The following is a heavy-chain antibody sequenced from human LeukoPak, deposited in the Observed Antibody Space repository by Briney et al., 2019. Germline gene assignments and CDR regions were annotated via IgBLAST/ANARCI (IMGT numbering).Heavy chain of an antibody. CDR3: ARDPAPQGWFDS. CDR1: GLTFSDYN. Sequence: GGSLRLSCAASGLTFSDYNMNWVRQAPGKGLEWVSSISSSSTYVYYADSLKGRFTISRDNGKNSLYLQMNSLRAEDTAVYYCARDPAPQGWFDSWGQGTLITVSP. V-gene: IGHV3-21*01. J-gene: IGHJ5*01. CDR2: ISSSSTYV.